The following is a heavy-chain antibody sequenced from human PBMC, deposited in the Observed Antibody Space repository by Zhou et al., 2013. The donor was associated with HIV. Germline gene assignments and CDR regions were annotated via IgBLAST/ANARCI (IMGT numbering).Heavy chain of an antibody. J-gene: IGHJ4*02. V-gene: IGHV1-8*01. CDR1: GYTFTTYE. Sequence: QVQLVQSGAEVKKPGASVKVSCKASGYTFTTYEINWVRQATGQGLEWMGWMNPNSGNTGYAQKFHGRVTMTRNTSMSTAYIELSSLTSEDTAVYYCARIAHSSGWRGGVDYWGQGTLVTVSS. CDR2: MNPNSGNT. CDR3: ARIAHSSGWRGGVDY. D-gene: IGHD6-19*01.